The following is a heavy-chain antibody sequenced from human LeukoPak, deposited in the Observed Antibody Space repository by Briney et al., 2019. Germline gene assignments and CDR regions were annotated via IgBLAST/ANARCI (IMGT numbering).Heavy chain of an antibody. V-gene: IGHV1-2*02. Sequence: GASVKVSCKVSGYTLTELSMHWVRQAPGQGLEWMGWINPNTGGTNYAQKFQGRVTMARDTSISTAYMELSRLRSDDTAVYYCARCYSGYGNYYYYMDVWGKGTTVTVSS. J-gene: IGHJ6*03. CDR3: ARCYSGYGNYYYYMDV. CDR2: INPNTGGT. D-gene: IGHD5-12*01. CDR1: GYTLTELS.